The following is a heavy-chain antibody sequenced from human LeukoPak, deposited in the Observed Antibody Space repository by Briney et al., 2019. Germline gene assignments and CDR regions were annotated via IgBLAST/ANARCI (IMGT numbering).Heavy chain of an antibody. D-gene: IGHD1-26*01. CDR2: ISYDGSNK. CDR3: GRDLSGPYSGSYYWHWYGMDV. CDR1: GFTFTIYA. V-gene: IGHV3-30-3*01. J-gene: IGHJ6*02. Sequence: GGSLRLSCAASGFTFTIYAMHWVRQAPGKGLEWVAVISYDGSNKYYADSVKGRFTISRDDSKNTLYLQMNSLRAEDTAVYYCGRDLSGPYSGSYYWHWYGMDVWGQGTTVTVSS.